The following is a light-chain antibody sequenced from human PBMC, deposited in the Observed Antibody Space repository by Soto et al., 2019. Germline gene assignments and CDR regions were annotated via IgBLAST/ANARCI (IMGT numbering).Light chain of an antibody. J-gene: IGLJ1*01. CDR3: SSDKSSSTSYV. CDR2: DVS. V-gene: IGLV2-14*01. Sequence: QSALTQPASVSGSPGQSITISCTGTSSDVGGYNYVSWYQQHPGKAPKLMIYDVSNRPSGVSNRFSGSKSGNTASLTISGRQAEDEGDYYCSSDKSSSTSYVFGTGTKLTVL. CDR1: SSDVGGYNY.